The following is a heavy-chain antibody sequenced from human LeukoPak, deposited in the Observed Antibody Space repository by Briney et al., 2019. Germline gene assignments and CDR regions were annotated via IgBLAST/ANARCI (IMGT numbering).Heavy chain of an antibody. Sequence: SETLSLTCAVYGGSFSGYYWSWLRQPPGKGLEWIGEINHSGSTNYNPSLKSRVTISVDTSKNQFSLKLSSVTAADTAVYYCARVSYYDILTGYYNVIDYFDYWGQGTLVTVSS. D-gene: IGHD3-9*01. V-gene: IGHV4-34*01. CDR3: ARVSYYDILTGYYNVIDYFDY. CDR1: GGSFSGYY. CDR2: INHSGST. J-gene: IGHJ4*02.